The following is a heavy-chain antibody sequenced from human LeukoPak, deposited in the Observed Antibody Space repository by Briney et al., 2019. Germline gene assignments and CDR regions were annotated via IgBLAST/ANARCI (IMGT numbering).Heavy chain of an antibody. Sequence: GRSLRLSCAASGFTFSSYGMHWVRQAPGKGREWVAVISYDGSNKYYADSVKGRFTISRDNSKNTLYLQMNSLRTEDTAVYYCAKDRITELMVSNDAFDIWGQGTMVSVSS. CDR3: AKDRITELMVSNDAFDI. D-gene: IGHD2-8*01. J-gene: IGHJ3*02. CDR2: ISYDGSNK. CDR1: GFTFSSYG. V-gene: IGHV3-30*18.